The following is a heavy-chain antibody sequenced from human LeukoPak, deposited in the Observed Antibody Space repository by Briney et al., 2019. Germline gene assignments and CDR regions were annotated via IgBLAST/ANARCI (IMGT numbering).Heavy chain of an antibody. V-gene: IGHV3-9*01. J-gene: IGHJ4*02. D-gene: IGHD2-15*01. CDR3: AKASCSGGSCYFDY. CDR2: ISWNSGSI. CDR1: GFTFDDYA. Sequence: PRGSLRLSCAASGFTFDDYAMHWVRQAPGKGLEWVSGISWNSGSIGYADSVKGRFTISRDNAKNSLYLQMNSLRAEDTALYYCAKASCSGGSCYFDYWGQGTLVTVSS.